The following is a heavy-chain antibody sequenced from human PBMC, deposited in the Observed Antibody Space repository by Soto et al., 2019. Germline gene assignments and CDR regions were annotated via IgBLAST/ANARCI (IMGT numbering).Heavy chain of an antibody. CDR3: ARAGQLEEIDY. Sequence: SETLSLTCAVSGGSISSGGYSWSWIRQPPGKGLEWIGYIYYGGSTNYNPSLKSRVTISVDTSKNQFSLKLSSVTAADTAVYYCARAGQLEEIDYWGQGTLVTVSS. V-gene: IGHV4-61*08. CDR1: GGSISSGGYS. D-gene: IGHD1-1*01. J-gene: IGHJ4*02. CDR2: IYYGGST.